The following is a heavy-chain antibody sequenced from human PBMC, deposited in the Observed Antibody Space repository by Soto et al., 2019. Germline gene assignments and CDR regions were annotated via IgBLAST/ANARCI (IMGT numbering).Heavy chain of an antibody. J-gene: IGHJ4*02. Sequence: ASVKVSCKASGGTFSSYTISWVRQAPGQGLEWMGRIIPILGIANYAQKFQGRVTITADKSTSTAYMELSSLRSEDTAVYYCARQWGDLPYYFDYWGQGTLVTVS. CDR3: ARQWGDLPYYFDY. V-gene: IGHV1-69*02. CDR1: GGTFSSYT. CDR2: IIPILGIA. D-gene: IGHD1-26*01.